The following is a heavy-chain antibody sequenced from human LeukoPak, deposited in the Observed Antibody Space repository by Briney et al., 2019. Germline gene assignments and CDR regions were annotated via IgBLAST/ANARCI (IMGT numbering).Heavy chain of an antibody. CDR3: AREGDYRDYFDY. Sequence: GSRRLSCAASGFTFSSYWMHWVRQAPGKGLVWVSRITNDGSSTSHADSVKGRFTISRDNAKNTLYLQMNSLRAEDTAVYYCAREGDYRDYFDYWGQGTLVTVSS. V-gene: IGHV3-74*01. J-gene: IGHJ4*02. CDR1: GFTFSSYW. CDR2: ITNDGSST. D-gene: IGHD4-17*01.